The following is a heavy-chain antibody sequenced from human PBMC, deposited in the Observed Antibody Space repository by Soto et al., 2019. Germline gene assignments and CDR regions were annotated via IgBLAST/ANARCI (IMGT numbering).Heavy chain of an antibody. J-gene: IGHJ6*02. CDR3: ARVGEGPIGDFGMDV. D-gene: IGHD3-10*01. CDR2: MNPNSGNT. Sequence: AASVKVSCKASGYTFTSYDINWVRQATGQGLEWMGWMNPNSGNTGYAQKFQGRVTMTRNTSISTAYMELSSLRSEDTAVYYCARVGEGPIGDFGMDVWGQGTTVTVSS. CDR1: GYTFTSYD. V-gene: IGHV1-8*01.